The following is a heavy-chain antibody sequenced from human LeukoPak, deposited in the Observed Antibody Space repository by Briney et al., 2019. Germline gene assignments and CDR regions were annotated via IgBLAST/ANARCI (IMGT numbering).Heavy chain of an antibody. CDR2: IFYDGNNK. V-gene: IGHV3-30*04. Sequence: GRSLRLSCAASGFTFSSYAMHWVRQAPGKGLEWVAVIFYDGNNKYYAGSVKGRFTISRDNSKNTLYLQMNSLRAEDTAVYYCATGCSGGSCFSGYYYYGMDVWGKGTTVTVSS. J-gene: IGHJ6*04. D-gene: IGHD2-15*01. CDR3: ATGCSGGSCFSGYYYYGMDV. CDR1: GFTFSSYA.